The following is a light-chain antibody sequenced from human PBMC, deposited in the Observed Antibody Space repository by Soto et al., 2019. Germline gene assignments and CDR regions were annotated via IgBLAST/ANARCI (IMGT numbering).Light chain of an antibody. Sequence: DIQMTQSPSTLSASVGDRVTITCRASQSISTWLAWYQQKPGKAPNLLIYKASNLESGVPSRFGGSGSGTESTLTISSLQPDDFATYYCQQYKTYPLTFGGGTTVEIK. J-gene: IGKJ4*01. CDR3: QQYKTYPLT. CDR2: KAS. CDR1: QSISTW. V-gene: IGKV1-5*03.